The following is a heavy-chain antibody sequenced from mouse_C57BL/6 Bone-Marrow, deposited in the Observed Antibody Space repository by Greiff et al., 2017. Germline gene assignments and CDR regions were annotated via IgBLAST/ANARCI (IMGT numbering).Heavy chain of an antibody. CDR1: GFTFSSYA. J-gene: IGHJ2*01. CDR3: ARGRDY. V-gene: IGHV5-4*03. CDR2: ISDGGSYT. Sequence: EVKLVESGGGLVKPGGSLKLSCAASGFTFSSYAMSWVRQTPEKRLAWVATISDGGSYTYYPDNVKGRFTISRDNAKNNLYLQMSHLKSEDTAMYYCARGRDYWGQGTTLTVSS.